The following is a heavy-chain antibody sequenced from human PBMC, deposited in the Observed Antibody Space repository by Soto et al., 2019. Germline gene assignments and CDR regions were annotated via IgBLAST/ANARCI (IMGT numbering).Heavy chain of an antibody. CDR3: GRALGYCSGGSCYPPTRSFDY. J-gene: IGHJ4*02. D-gene: IGHD2-15*01. CDR1: GGSFSGYY. Sequence: SETLSLTCAVYGGSFSGYYWSWIRQPPGKGLEWIGEINHSGSTNYNPSLKSRVTISVDTSKNQFSLKLSSVTAADTAVYYCGRALGYCSGGSCYPPTRSFDYWGQGTLVTVSS. V-gene: IGHV4-34*01. CDR2: INHSGST.